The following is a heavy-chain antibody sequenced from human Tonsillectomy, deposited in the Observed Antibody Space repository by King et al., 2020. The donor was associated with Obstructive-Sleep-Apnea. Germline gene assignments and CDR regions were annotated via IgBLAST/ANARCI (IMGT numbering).Heavy chain of an antibody. Sequence: VQLQQWGAGLLKPSETLSLTCAVYGGSFSGYYWSWIRQPPGKGLEWIGEINHSGSTNYNPSLKSRVTISVDTSKNQLSLKLSSLTAADTAVYYCARAPGGYQLLGKRWFDPWGQGTLVTVSS. J-gene: IGHJ5*02. CDR3: ARAPGGYQLLGKRWFDP. V-gene: IGHV4-34*01. CDR1: GGSFSGYY. CDR2: INHSGST. D-gene: IGHD2-2*01.